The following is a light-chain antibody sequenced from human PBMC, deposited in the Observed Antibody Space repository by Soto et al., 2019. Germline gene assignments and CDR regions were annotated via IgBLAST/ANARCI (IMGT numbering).Light chain of an antibody. V-gene: IGKV3-20*01. CDR1: LTISDNY. CDR2: DAS. CDR3: QQYSAVPLT. J-gene: IGKJ1*01. Sequence: EIVLTHSPVTLSLSPGERATLSCRASLTISDNYLAWYQQKAGQAPRLVIYDASNRASGIPDRFSVSGSGTDFTLTISRLEPEDFAVYYSQQYSAVPLTFGQGTKVEVK.